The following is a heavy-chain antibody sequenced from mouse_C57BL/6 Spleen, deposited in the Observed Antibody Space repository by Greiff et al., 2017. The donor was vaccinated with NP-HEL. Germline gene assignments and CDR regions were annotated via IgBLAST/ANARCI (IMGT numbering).Heavy chain of an antibody. CDR3: AYYYGSSLYYYAMDY. Sequence: QVQLQQPGAELVKPGASVKMSCKASGYTFTSYWITWVKQRPGQGLEWIGDIYPGSGSTNYNEKFKSKATLTVDTSSSTAYMQLSSLTSEDSAVYYCAYYYGSSLYYYAMDYWGQGTSVTVSS. J-gene: IGHJ4*01. CDR1: GYTFTSYW. CDR2: IYPGSGST. V-gene: IGHV1-55*01. D-gene: IGHD1-1*01.